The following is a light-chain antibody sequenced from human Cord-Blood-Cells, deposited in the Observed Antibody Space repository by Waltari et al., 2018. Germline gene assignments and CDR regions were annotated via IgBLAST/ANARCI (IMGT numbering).Light chain of an antibody. J-gene: IGLJ3*02. CDR1: VLAKKY. Sequence: SYELTQPSSVSVSPGQTARITCSGDVLAKKYARWFQQKPGQAPVLVIYKDSERPSGIHERFPGSSSGTTVTLTISGAQVEDEADYYCYSAADNNWVFGGGTKLTVL. CDR2: KDS. CDR3: YSAADNNWV. V-gene: IGLV3-27*01.